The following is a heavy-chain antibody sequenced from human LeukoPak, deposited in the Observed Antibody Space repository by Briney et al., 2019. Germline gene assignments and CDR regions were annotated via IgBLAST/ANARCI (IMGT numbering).Heavy chain of an antibody. CDR1: GDSISSYY. CDR2: IHYNGNT. J-gene: IGHJ5*02. D-gene: IGHD3-10*01. CDR3: AREIPVYGSGSYYISSWFDP. V-gene: IGHV4-59*01. Sequence: PSETLSLTCSVSGDSISSYYWTWIRQTPGKGLEWIAYIHYNGNTKSNPSLKSRVTISLDTSKNQFSLKLTSLTAADTAVYYCAREIPVYGSGSYYISSWFDPWGQGTLVTVSS.